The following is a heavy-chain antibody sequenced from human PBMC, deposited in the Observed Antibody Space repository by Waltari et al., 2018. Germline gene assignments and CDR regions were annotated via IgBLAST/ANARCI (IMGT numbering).Heavy chain of an antibody. J-gene: IGHJ5*02. CDR1: GVTCSSSA. D-gene: IGHD6-13*01. CDR2: IIPIFGTA. CDR3: ARDPSSSWYRPNWFDP. Sequence: QVQLVQSGAAVKKPGSSVKFPCKASGVTCSSSASSWVRQARGQGLEWMGGIIPIFGTANYAQKFQGRVTITADESTSTAYMELSSLRSEDTAVYYCARDPSSSWYRPNWFDPWGQGTLVTVSS. V-gene: IGHV1-69*01.